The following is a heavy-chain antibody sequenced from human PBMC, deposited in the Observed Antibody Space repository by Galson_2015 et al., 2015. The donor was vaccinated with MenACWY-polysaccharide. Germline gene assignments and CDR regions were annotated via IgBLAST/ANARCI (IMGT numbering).Heavy chain of an antibody. D-gene: IGHD6-6*01. CDR2: ISDSGGTT. CDR1: GFTFSSYA. V-gene: IGHV3-23*01. CDR3: AKAHVAARPDRRMVYYYYMDV. Sequence: SLRLSCAASGFTFSSYAMSWVRQAPGKGPEWVSAISDSGGTTFYADSVKGRFTISRDNSKNTLFLQMISLGVEDTAVYYCAKAHVAARPDRRMVYYYYMDVWGKGTMVTVSS. J-gene: IGHJ6*03.